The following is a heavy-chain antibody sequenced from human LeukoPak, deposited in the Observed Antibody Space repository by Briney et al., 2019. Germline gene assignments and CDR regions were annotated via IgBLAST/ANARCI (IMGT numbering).Heavy chain of an antibody. J-gene: IGHJ3*02. CDR1: GFTFSNYA. CDR3: ARGTRDAFDI. CDR2: IFYSGST. Sequence: GSLRLSCAASGFTFSNYAMSWIRQPPGKGLEWIGYIFYSGSTNYNPSLESRVTMSVDTSKNQFSLKLRSVTAADTAVYYCARGTRDAFDIWGQGTMVTVSS. V-gene: IGHV4-59*01. D-gene: IGHD1-14*01.